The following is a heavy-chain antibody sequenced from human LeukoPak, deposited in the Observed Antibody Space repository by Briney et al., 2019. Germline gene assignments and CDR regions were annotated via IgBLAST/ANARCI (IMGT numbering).Heavy chain of an antibody. D-gene: IGHD4-11*01. J-gene: IGHJ4*02. CDR2: IYSTGST. Sequence: SETLSLTCTVSGGSISGYYWSWIRQPPGQGLEWIGYIYSTGSTNYNPYLKSRVTISVDTSKNQFSLKLRSVSTAGTAVYYCARVQLAYSYGLFDNWGQGSLVTVSS. CDR1: GGSISGYY. CDR3: ARVQLAYSYGLFDN. V-gene: IGHV4-59*12.